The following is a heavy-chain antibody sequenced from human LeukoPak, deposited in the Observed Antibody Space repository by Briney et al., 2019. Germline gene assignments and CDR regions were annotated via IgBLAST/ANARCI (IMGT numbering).Heavy chain of an antibody. CDR1: GFTFSSYS. CDR2: ISSSSSYI. V-gene: IGHV3-21*01. CDR3: ARVGPLLWFGEFTDAFDI. J-gene: IGHJ3*02. D-gene: IGHD3-10*01. Sequence: GGSLRLSCAASGFTFSSYSMNWVRQAPGKGLEWVSSISSSSSYIYYADSVKGRFTISRDNAKNSLYLQMNSLRAEDTAVYYCARVGPLLWFGEFTDAFDIWGQGTMVTVSS.